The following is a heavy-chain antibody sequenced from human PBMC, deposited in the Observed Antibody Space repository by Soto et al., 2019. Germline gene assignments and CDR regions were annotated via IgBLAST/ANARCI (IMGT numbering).Heavy chain of an antibody. J-gene: IGHJ4*02. CDR1: GYTFTSYD. Sequence: GASVKVSCKASGYTFTSYDINWVRQATGQGLEWMGWMNPNSGNTGYAQKFQGRVTMTRNTSISTAYMELSSLRSEDTAVYYCAHLVWSGYSLFDYWGQGTLVTVSS. V-gene: IGHV1-8*01. CDR3: AHLVWSGYSLFDY. CDR2: MNPNSGNT. D-gene: IGHD3-3*01.